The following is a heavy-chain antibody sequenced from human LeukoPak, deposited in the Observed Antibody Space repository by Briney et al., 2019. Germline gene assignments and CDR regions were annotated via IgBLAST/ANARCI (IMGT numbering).Heavy chain of an antibody. J-gene: IGHJ5*02. Sequence: GGSLRLSCAASGFTSDDYAMHWVRQAPGKGLEWVSLISGDGGSTYYADSVKGRFTISRDNSKNSLYLQMNSLRTEDTALYYCAKGTSSGWFPPHWFDPWGQGTLVTVSS. CDR1: GFTSDDYA. CDR2: ISGDGGST. CDR3: AKGTSSGWFPPHWFDP. V-gene: IGHV3-43*02. D-gene: IGHD6-19*01.